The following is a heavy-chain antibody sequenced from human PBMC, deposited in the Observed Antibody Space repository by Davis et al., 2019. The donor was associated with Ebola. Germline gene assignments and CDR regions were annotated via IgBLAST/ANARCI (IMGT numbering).Heavy chain of an antibody. CDR1: GYTFTSYG. J-gene: IGHJ6*02. CDR3: ARVPIVVVPAALNYYNYYGMDV. D-gene: IGHD2-2*01. CDR2: ISAYNGNT. Sequence: AASVKVSCKASGYTFTSYGISWVRQAPGQGLEWMGWISAYNGNTNYAQKLQGRVTMTTDTSTSTAYMELRSLRSDDTAVYYCARVPIVVVPAALNYYNYYGMDVWGQGTTVTVSS. V-gene: IGHV1-18*01.